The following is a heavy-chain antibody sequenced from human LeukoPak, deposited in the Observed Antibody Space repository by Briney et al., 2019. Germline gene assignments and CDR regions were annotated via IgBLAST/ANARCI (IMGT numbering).Heavy chain of an antibody. Sequence: PSETLSLTCTVSGGSISSGSFHWGWIRQSPRKGLEWIGNIHYSGSTFYNPSLKSRVTISVDTSKNQFSLRLRSVTAADTAFYYCASRPLNSGSPSDYWGQGTLVTVSS. CDR3: ASRPLNSGSPSDY. J-gene: IGHJ4*02. V-gene: IGHV4-39*01. CDR1: GGSISSGSFH. D-gene: IGHD1-26*01. CDR2: IHYSGST.